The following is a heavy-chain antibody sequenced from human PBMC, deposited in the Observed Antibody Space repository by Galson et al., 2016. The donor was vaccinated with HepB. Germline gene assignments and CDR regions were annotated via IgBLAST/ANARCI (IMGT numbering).Heavy chain of an antibody. J-gene: IGHJ4*02. Sequence: SLRLSCAASGFTFADYSVNWVRQAPGKGLEWVGFIRSKVSGGTTEYAASVKDRFIISRDDSKSIAYLQMNGLKSEDTAVYYCTREGPPRRYCSGGTCYLGRFDCWGQGTPVTVSS. D-gene: IGHD2-15*01. CDR2: IRSKVSGGTT. CDR3: TREGPPRRYCSGGTCYLGRFDC. V-gene: IGHV3-49*04. CDR1: GFTFADYS.